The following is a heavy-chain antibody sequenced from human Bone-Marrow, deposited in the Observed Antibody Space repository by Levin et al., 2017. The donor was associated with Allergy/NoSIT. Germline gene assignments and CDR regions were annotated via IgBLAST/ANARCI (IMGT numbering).Heavy chain of an antibody. CDR1: GFILSRDS. CDR3: ARGAELDP. CDR2: MSSGVNTV. Sequence: GGSLRLSCAGSGFILSRDSINWVRQVPGKGLEWLSYMSSGVNTVYYSDSVKGRFTVSRDNAKNSLYLQMNSLRAEDTAVYYCARGAELDPWGQGTVVTVSS. J-gene: IGHJ5*02. V-gene: IGHV3-48*01.